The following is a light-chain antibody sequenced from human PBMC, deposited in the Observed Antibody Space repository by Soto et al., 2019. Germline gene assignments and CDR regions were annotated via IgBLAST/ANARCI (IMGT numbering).Light chain of an antibody. V-gene: IGKV1-27*01. J-gene: IGKJ1*01. CDR2: VAS. CDR1: QGIGKY. CDR3: QKYNSAPWT. Sequence: DVQMTQSPSSLSASVGDRVTITCRASQGIGKYLAWYQLKPGRVPKLLIYVASTLQSGVPARFSGSGSGTHFTLTISSLQPEDVATYYCQKYNSAPWTFGQGTRVDIK.